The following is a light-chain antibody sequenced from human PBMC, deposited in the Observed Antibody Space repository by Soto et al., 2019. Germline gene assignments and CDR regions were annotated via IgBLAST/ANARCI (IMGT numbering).Light chain of an antibody. CDR3: SSYTSSSTPYV. V-gene: IGLV2-14*01. CDR2: EVS. J-gene: IGLJ1*01. Sequence: QSVLAQPAYVSGSPGQSITISCTVTSSDVGGYNYVSWYQQHPGKAPKLMIYEVSNRPSGVSNRFSGSKSGNTASLTISGLQAEDEADYYCSSYTSSSTPYVFGTGTKVTVL. CDR1: SSDVGGYNY.